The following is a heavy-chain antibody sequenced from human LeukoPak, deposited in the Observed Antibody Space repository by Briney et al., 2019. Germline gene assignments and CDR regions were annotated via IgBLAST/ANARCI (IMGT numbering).Heavy chain of an antibody. V-gene: IGHV1-18*01. CDR2: ISAYNGNT. J-gene: IGHJ4*02. D-gene: IGHD1-26*01. CDR1: GYTFTSYG. Sequence: ASVKVSCKASGYTFTSYGISWVRQAPGQGLEWMGWISAYNGNTNYAQKLQGRVTMTTDTSTSTAYRELRSLRSDDTAVYYCARAYSGSASRFDYWGQGTLVTVSS. CDR3: ARAYSGSASRFDY.